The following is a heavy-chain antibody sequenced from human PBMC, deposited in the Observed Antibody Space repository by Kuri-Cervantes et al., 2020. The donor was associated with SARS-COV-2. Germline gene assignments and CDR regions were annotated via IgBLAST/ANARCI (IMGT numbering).Heavy chain of an antibody. CDR3: APPVGGNSVPST. Sequence: GGSLRLSCAASGFTFSSYEMNWVRQAPGKGLEWVSYISSSGSTIYYADSVKGRFTISRDNAENSLYLQMNSLRAEDTAVYYCAPPVGGNSVPSTWGQGTLVTVSS. V-gene: IGHV3-48*03. J-gene: IGHJ5*02. CDR1: GFTFSSYE. D-gene: IGHD4-23*01. CDR2: ISSSGSTI.